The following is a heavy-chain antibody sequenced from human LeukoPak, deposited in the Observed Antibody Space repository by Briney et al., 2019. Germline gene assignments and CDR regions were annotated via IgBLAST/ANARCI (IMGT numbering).Heavy chain of an antibody. CDR3: ARDHLSNWFDP. D-gene: IGHD2/OR15-2a*01. V-gene: IGHV4-31*03. CDR1: GGSISSGGYY. J-gene: IGHJ5*02. CDR2: IYYSGST. Sequence: SETLSLTCTVSGGSISSGGYYGGGFGRHPGKGREWIGYIYYSGSTYYNPSLKSRVTISVDTSKNQFSLKLSSVTAADTAVYYCARDHLSNWFDPWGQGTLVTVSS.